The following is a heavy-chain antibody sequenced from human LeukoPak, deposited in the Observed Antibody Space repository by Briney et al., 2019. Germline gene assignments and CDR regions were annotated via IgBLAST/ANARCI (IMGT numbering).Heavy chain of an antibody. CDR1: GFTFSSYA. J-gene: IGHJ4*02. CDR3: APDPVFGVVIVLDY. V-gene: IGHV3-23*01. CDR2: ISGSGGST. D-gene: IGHD3-3*01. Sequence: SGGSLRLSCAASGFTFSSYAISWVRQAPGKGLEWVSAISGSGGSTYYADSVKGRFTISRDNSKNTLYLQMNSLRAEDTAVYYCAPDPVFGVVIVLDYWGQGTLVTVSS.